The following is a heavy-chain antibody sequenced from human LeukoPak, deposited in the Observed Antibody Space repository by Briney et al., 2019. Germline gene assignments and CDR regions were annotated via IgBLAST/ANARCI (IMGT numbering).Heavy chain of an antibody. J-gene: IGHJ4*02. CDR2: IKQDGSEK. CDR3: ARAEGYGGELDS. Sequence: GGSLRLSCAASGFTFISYWMSWVRQAPGKGLEWVANIKQDGSEKYYVDSVKGRFTISRDNAKNSLYLQMNSLRAEDTAVYYCARAEGYGGELDSWGQGTLVTVSS. CDR1: GFTFISYW. D-gene: IGHD4-23*01. V-gene: IGHV3-7*01.